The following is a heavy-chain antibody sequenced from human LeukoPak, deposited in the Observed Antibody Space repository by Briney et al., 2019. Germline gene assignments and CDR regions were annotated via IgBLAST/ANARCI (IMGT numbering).Heavy chain of an antibody. Sequence: SETLSLTCTVSGGSISSSSYYWGWIRQPPGKGLEWIGSIYYSGSTYYNPSLKSRVTISVDTSKNQFSLKLSSVTAADTAVYYCARGDMNYQGYWGQGTLVTVSS. CDR1: GGSISSSSYY. V-gene: IGHV4-39*07. CDR2: IYYSGST. D-gene: IGHD1-7*01. CDR3: ARGDMNYQGY. J-gene: IGHJ4*02.